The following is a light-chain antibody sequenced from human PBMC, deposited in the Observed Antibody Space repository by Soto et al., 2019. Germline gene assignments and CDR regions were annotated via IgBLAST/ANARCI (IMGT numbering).Light chain of an antibody. CDR3: QQRSNWIT. J-gene: IGKJ5*01. CDR2: GAS. V-gene: IGKV3-11*01. CDR1: QSVGTN. Sequence: DIVMTQSPGTLSVSPGERATLSCRASQSVGTNLAWYQQRPGQAPRLLVYGASTRATGIPARFSGSGSRTDFTLTISSLEPEDFALYYCQQRSNWITFGQGTRLEI.